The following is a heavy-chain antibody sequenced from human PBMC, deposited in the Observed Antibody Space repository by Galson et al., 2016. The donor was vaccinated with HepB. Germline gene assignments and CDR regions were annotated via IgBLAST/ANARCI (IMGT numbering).Heavy chain of an antibody. V-gene: IGHV1-46*01. CDR1: GYPFTSYY. CDR3: ARARGCYESIHTQRAFEI. CDR2: INPGGGGT. J-gene: IGHJ3*02. D-gene: IGHD2-2*01. Sequence: SVKVSCKASGYPFTSYYIHWVRQAPGQGLEWMGMINPGGGGTTYAQQFQGRVTLARDTSTTTIYMEMRSLRAEDTAMYYCARARGCYESIHTQRAFEIWGQGTMVTVSS.